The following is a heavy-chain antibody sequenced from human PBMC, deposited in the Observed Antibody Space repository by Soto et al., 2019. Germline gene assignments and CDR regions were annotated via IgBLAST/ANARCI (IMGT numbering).Heavy chain of an antibody. V-gene: IGHV3-33*01. CDR2: IWYDGSNK. Sequence: GGSLRLSCAASGFTFSSYGMHWVRQAPGKGLEWVAVIWYDGSNKYYADSVKGRFTISRDNSKNTLYLQMNSLRAEDTAVYYCATGGIGLGIPDWYFDLWGRGTLVTVSS. CDR1: GFTFSSYG. CDR3: ATGGIGLGIPDWYFDL. D-gene: IGHD7-27*01. J-gene: IGHJ2*01.